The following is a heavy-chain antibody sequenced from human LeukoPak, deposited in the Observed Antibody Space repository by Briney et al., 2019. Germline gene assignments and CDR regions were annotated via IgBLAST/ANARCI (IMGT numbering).Heavy chain of an antibody. D-gene: IGHD3-10*01. CDR3: ARGRVLLWFGERNWFDP. V-gene: IGHV4-34*01. CDR2: INHSGST. J-gene: IGHJ5*02. CDR1: GGSFSGYY. Sequence: SETLSLTCAVYGGSFSGYYWSWIRKPPGKGLEWIGEINHSGSTNYNPSLKSRVTISVDTSKNQFSLKLSSVTAADTAVYYCARGRVLLWFGERNWFDPWGQGTLVTVSS.